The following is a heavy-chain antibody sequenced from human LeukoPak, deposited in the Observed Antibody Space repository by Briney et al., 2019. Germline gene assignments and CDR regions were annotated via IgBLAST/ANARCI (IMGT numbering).Heavy chain of an antibody. CDR1: GFTVSGNY. Sequence: PGGSLRLSCAASGFTVSGNYMSWVRQAPGKGLEWVSIIYSGGSTYYADSVKGRFTISRDNSKNTLYLQMNSLRAEDTAVYYCAKDLDYYDSSGTFDYWGQGTLVTVSS. J-gene: IGHJ4*02. V-gene: IGHV3-53*01. CDR2: IYSGGST. CDR3: AKDLDYYDSSGTFDY. D-gene: IGHD3-22*01.